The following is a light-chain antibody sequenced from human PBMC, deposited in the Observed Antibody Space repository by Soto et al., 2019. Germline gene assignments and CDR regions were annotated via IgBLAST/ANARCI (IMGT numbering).Light chain of an antibody. CDR3: CSYAGRYTYV. CDR2: DVN. Sequence: QSALTQPRSVSGCPGQSVAISCTRTSSDVGGYNYVSWYQQHPGKAPKVMIFDVNKRPSGVPDRFSGSKSGNTASLTISGLQAEDEADYYCCSYAGRYTYVFGTGTKVTVL. CDR1: SSDVGGYNY. V-gene: IGLV2-11*01. J-gene: IGLJ1*01.